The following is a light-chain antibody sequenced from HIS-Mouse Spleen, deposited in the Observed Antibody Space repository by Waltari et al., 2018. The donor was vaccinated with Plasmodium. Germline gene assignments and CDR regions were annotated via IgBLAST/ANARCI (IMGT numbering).Light chain of an antibody. CDR3: YSTDSSGNHRV. CDR1: ALPKNY. J-gene: IGLJ3*02. V-gene: IGLV3-10*01. Sequence: PPSVSVSPGQTARITCSGDALPKNYAYWYQQKSGPAPVLVIYEDSKRPSGIPERFSGSSSGTMATLTISGAQVEDEADYYCYSTDSSGNHRVFGGGTKLTVL. CDR2: EDS.